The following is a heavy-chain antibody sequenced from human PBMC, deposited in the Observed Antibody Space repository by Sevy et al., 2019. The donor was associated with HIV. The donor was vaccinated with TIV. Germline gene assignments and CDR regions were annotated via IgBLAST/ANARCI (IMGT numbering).Heavy chain of an antibody. CDR2: TYYRSKWYN. CDR1: GDSVSSNSAA. Sequence: SQTLSLTCAISGDSVSSNSAAWNWIRQSPSRGLEWLGRTYYRSKWYNDYALSVKSRITINPDTSKNQFSLQLNSVTPEDTAVYYCARADFYCTNGVCLYYYYGMDVWGQGTTVTVSS. CDR3: ARADFYCTNGVCLYYYYGMDV. V-gene: IGHV6-1*01. D-gene: IGHD2-8*01. J-gene: IGHJ6*02.